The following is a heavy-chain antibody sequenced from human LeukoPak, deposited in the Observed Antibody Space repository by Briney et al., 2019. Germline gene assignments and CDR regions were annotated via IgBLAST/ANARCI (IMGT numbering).Heavy chain of an antibody. J-gene: IGHJ4*02. V-gene: IGHV3-21*01. Sequence: GGSLRLSCAASGFTFSSYSMNWVRQAPGKGLEWVSSISSSSSYIYYADSVKGRFTISRDNAKNSLYLQMNSLRAEDTAVYYCARDSSYYYGSGSYDYWGQGTLVTVSS. CDR3: ARDSSYYYGSGSYDY. CDR2: ISSSSSYI. D-gene: IGHD3-10*01. CDR1: GFTFSSYS.